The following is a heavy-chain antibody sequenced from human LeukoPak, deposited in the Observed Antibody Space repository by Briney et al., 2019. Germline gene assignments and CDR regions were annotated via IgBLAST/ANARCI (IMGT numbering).Heavy chain of an antibody. CDR1: GFTFSSYG. CDR2: ISSSRSYK. Sequence: GGSRRLSCAASGFTFSSYGMNWVRQAPGKGLEWVSSISSSRSYKYYADSVKGRFTISRDNAKNSLYLQMNSLRAEDTAVYYCARDLDDYGDYWPLGYWGQGTLVTVSS. J-gene: IGHJ4*02. CDR3: ARDLDDYGDYWPLGY. D-gene: IGHD4-17*01. V-gene: IGHV3-21*01.